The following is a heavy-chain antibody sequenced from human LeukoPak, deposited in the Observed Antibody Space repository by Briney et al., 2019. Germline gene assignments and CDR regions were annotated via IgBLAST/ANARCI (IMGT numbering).Heavy chain of an antibody. CDR2: FYDTRSP. CDR1: GGSISLYY. D-gene: IGHD3-10*01. Sequence: PSETLSLTCTVSGGSISLYYWSWIRQPPGKGLEWIGYFYDTRSPKYNPSLERRVTISVDMSRNQFSLNFTSVTAADTAVYYCARGRGSLTYWGQGTLATVSS. CDR3: ARGRGSLTY. J-gene: IGHJ4*02. V-gene: IGHV4-59*01.